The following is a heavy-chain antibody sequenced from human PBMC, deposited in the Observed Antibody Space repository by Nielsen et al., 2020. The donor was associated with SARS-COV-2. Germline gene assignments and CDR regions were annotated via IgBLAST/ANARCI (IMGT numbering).Heavy chain of an antibody. CDR2: TYYRSKWYN. J-gene: IGHJ6*02. CDR3: VRRSVVATPDFYNDMDV. Sequence: WIRQSPSRGLEWLGRTYYRSKWYNDYAVSVKSRITINPDTSKNQFSLHLNSVTPEDTAVYYCVRRSVVATPDFYNDMDVWGQGTAVTVSS. V-gene: IGHV6-1*01. D-gene: IGHD2-21*02.